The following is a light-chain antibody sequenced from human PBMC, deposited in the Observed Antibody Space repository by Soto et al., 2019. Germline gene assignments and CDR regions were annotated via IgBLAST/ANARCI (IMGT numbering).Light chain of an antibody. CDR3: QQYGSSPPIT. CDR1: QGVSSSN. Sequence: EIVLTQSPGTLSLSPGERATLSCGAVQGVSSSNLAWYQQKPGQAPRLLIYGASSRATGIPDRFSGSGSGTDFTLTISRLEPEDFAVYYCQQYGSSPPITFGQGTRLEIK. V-gene: IGKV3-20*01. J-gene: IGKJ5*01. CDR2: GAS.